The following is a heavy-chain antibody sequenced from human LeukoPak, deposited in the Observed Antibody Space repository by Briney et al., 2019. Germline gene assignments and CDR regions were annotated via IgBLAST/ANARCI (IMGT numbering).Heavy chain of an antibody. Sequence: GGSLRLSCAASGFNFRTFAMHWVRQAPGKGLEWVAIISYDGINKYYADSVKGRFTISRDNSKNTLYLQVNSLRAEDTAMYYCAGDQFEYQVRIIDYWGQGTLVTVSS. CDR2: ISYDGINK. V-gene: IGHV3-30*04. CDR1: GFNFRTFA. CDR3: AGDQFEYQVRIIDY. D-gene: IGHD2-2*01. J-gene: IGHJ4*02.